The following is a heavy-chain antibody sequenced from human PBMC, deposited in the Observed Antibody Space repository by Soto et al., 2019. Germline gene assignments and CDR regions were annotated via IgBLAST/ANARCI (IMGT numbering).Heavy chain of an antibody. J-gene: IGHJ4*02. V-gene: IGHV1-18*01. CDR1: GYTFTSYG. D-gene: IGHD3-10*01. CDR3: ARDGLWFGELYMGPFDY. Sequence: ASVKVSCKASGYTFTSYGISWVRQAPGQGLEWMEWISAYNGNTNYAQKLQGRVTMTTDTSTSTAYMELRSLRSDDTAVYYCARDGLWFGELYMGPFDYWGQGTLVTVSS. CDR2: ISAYNGNT.